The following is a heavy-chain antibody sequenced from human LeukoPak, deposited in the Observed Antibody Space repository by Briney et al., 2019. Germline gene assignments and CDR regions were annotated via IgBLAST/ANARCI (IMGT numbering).Heavy chain of an antibody. Sequence: GGPLRHSCSASGFTFSSYVMHWVRQAPGKGLEYVSVISSNGGSTYYADPVKGRFTIPRDNSKNTLYLQMSSLRAEDTAVYYCVKGPVSYGSGSYGPVFDYWGQGTLVTVSS. D-gene: IGHD3-10*01. CDR2: ISSNGGST. CDR3: VKGPVSYGSGSYGPVFDY. CDR1: GFTFSSYV. J-gene: IGHJ4*02. V-gene: IGHV3-64D*06.